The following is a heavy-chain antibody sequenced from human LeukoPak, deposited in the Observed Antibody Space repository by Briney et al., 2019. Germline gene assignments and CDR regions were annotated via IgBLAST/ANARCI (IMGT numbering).Heavy chain of an antibody. J-gene: IGHJ6*03. V-gene: IGHV4-34*01. CDR1: GGSFSGYY. CDR2: INHSGST. Sequence: SETLSLTCAVYGGSFSGYYWSWIRQPPGKGLEWIGEINHSGSTNYNPSLKSRVTISVDTSKNQFSLKLSSVTAADTAVYYCAREYYYDSSGYFSLPYYYYMDVWGKGTTVTVSS. D-gene: IGHD3-22*01. CDR3: AREYYYDSSGYFSLPYYYYMDV.